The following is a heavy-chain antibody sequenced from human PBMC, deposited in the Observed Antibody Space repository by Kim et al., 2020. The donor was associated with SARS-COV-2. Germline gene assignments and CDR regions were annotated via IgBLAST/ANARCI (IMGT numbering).Heavy chain of an antibody. Sequence: KGRFTISRDHAQNSLYLQMNRLRAEDTAVYYCARDRRGPDYYDSSGSRDYWGQGTLVTVSS. V-gene: IGHV3-11*06. D-gene: IGHD3-22*01. J-gene: IGHJ4*02. CDR3: ARDRRGPDYYDSSGSRDY.